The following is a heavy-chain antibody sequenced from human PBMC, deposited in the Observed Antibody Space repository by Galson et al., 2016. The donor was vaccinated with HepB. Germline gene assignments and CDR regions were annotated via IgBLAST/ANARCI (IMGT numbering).Heavy chain of an antibody. CDR1: GFSFSRYW. V-gene: IGHV3-11*01. D-gene: IGHD6-19*01. CDR3: ARMFPLYSSGWYVRGDGWFDS. J-gene: IGHJ5*01. CDR2: ISGDGRTI. Sequence: SLRLSCAASGFSFSRYWMSWIRQAPGKGLEWVSYISGDGRTINYADSVKGRFTISRGNAKNSLYLHMNSLTGEDTAVYYCARMFPLYSSGWYVRGDGWFDSWGQGTLVTVSS.